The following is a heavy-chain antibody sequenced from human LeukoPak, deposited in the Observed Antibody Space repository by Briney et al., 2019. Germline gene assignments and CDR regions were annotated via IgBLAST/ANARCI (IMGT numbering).Heavy chain of an antibody. V-gene: IGHV4-34*01. CDR2: IIDSGTT. Sequence: SETLSLTCAVYGESSIGYYWSWIRQPPGKGLEWIGEIIDSGTTNYDGGSSNYNPSLKSRATISVDTSKKQFSLNLTSVTAADTAVYYCARGEDGTGDYRPTYFDSWGQGTLVTVSS. CDR3: ARGEDGTGDYRPTYFDS. D-gene: IGHD4-17*01. CDR1: GESSIGYY. J-gene: IGHJ4*02.